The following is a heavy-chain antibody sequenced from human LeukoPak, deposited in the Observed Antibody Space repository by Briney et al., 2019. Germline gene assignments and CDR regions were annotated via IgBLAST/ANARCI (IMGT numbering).Heavy chain of an antibody. CDR1: GYSFITHR. CDR2: IYPGDSDT. D-gene: IGHD3-10*01. Sequence: GESLRISCKASGYSFITHRIAWVRQTPGKGLEWMGIIYPGDSDTKYSPSFQGQVTISADKSISTAYLQWSSLKASDTAMYYCAKGAGGSGSYYPYFWGQGTLVTVSS. V-gene: IGHV5-51*01. J-gene: IGHJ4*02. CDR3: AKGAGGSGSYYPYF.